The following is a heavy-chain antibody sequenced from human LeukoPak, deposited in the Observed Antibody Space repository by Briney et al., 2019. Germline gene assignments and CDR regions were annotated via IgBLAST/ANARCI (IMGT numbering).Heavy chain of an antibody. Sequence: SETLSLTCTVSGGSISSYDWSWIRQPPGKGLEWIGYIYYSGSTNYNPSLKSRVTISVDTSKNQFSLKLSSVTAADTAVYYCAREGVNRYYFDYWGQGTLVTVSS. CDR2: IYYSGST. CDR1: GGSISSYD. J-gene: IGHJ4*02. D-gene: IGHD1-14*01. CDR3: AREGVNRYYFDY. V-gene: IGHV4-59*01.